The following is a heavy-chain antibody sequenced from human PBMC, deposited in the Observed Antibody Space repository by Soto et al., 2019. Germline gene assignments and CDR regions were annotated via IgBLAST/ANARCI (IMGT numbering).Heavy chain of an antibody. D-gene: IGHD1-26*01. Sequence: GGSLRLSCAASGFTFSSYSMNWVRQAPGKGLEWVSSISSSSSYIYYADSVKGRFTISRDNAKNSLYLQMNSLRAEDTAVYYCARGTLSGSYHPDAFDIWGQGTMVTVSS. CDR1: GFTFSSYS. CDR3: ARGTLSGSYHPDAFDI. J-gene: IGHJ3*02. CDR2: ISSSSSYI. V-gene: IGHV3-21*01.